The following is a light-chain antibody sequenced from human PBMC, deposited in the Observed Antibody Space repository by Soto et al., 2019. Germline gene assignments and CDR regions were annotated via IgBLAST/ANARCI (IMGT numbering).Light chain of an antibody. V-gene: IGKV3-11*01. CDR3: QQRTTWPT. CDR2: DVS. CDR1: QSVTSS. J-gene: IGKJ4*01. Sequence: EIVLTQSPATLSLSPGDRATLSCRASQSVTSSLAWFQQKPGQAPRLLIYDVSRRATAIPARFSGSGSGTDFTLTISCLEPEDCAVYYCQQRTTWPTFGGGTKVEIK.